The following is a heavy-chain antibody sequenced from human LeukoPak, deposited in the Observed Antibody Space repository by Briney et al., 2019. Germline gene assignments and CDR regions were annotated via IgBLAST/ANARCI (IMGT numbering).Heavy chain of an antibody. J-gene: IGHJ4*02. CDR2: IYYSGST. CDR1: GGSISSYY. Sequence: SETLSFTCTVSGGSISSYYWSWIRQPPGKGLERIGYIYYSGSTNYNPSLKSRVTISVDTSKNQFSLKLSSVTAADTAVYYCARIPRVRRSYYFDYWGQGTLVTVSS. V-gene: IGHV4-59*01. CDR3: ARIPRVRRSYYFDY. D-gene: IGHD1-1*01.